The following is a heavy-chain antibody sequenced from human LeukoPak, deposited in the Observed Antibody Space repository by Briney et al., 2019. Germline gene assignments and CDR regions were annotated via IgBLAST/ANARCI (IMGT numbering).Heavy chain of an antibody. Sequence: ASVKVSCKASGYTFTGYYMHWVRQAPGQGLEWMGRINPNSGGTNYAQKFQGRVTMTRDTFISTAYMELSRLRSDDTAVYYCAREMTTVTHDAFDIWGQGTMVTVSS. J-gene: IGHJ3*02. CDR1: GYTFTGYY. CDR2: INPNSGGT. D-gene: IGHD4-17*01. CDR3: AREMTTVTHDAFDI. V-gene: IGHV1-2*06.